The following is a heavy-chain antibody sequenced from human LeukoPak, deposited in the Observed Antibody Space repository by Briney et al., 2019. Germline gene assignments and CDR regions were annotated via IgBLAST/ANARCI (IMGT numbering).Heavy chain of an antibody. Sequence: PGGFLRLSCAVSGFTFSNYGMHWVRQAPGKGLEWVAVIWYDGSNKYYADTVKGRFTISRDNSKNTLYLQMNSLRAEDTAVYYCARDYYDSSGYYYDRNFDYWGQGTLVTVSS. CDR1: GFTFSNYG. CDR2: IWYDGSNK. J-gene: IGHJ4*02. CDR3: ARDYYDSSGYYYDRNFDY. D-gene: IGHD3-22*01. V-gene: IGHV3-33*01.